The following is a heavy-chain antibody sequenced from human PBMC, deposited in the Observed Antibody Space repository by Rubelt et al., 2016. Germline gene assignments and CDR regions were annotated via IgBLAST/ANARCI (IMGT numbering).Heavy chain of an antibody. J-gene: IGHJ4*02. D-gene: IGHD6-19*01. CDR1: GGSINDNNW. CDR2: ISHSGST. CDR3: ARNSIGWSQMDY. V-gene: IGHV4-4*02. Sequence: SLTCAVSGGSINDNNWWSWVRQPPGKGLEWIGEISHSGSTSYNPSLQSRVTISMDKSMHLFSLRLSSVTAADTAVYYCARNSIGWSQMDYWGQGTQVTVSS.